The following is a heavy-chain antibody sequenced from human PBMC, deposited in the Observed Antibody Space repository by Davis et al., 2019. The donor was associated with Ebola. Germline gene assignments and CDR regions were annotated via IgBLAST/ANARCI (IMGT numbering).Heavy chain of an antibody. V-gene: IGHV1-2*02. CDR3: ATLGGGSGYYYYYYGMDV. D-gene: IGHD3-3*01. CDR1: GYTFTGYY. Sequence: ASVKVSCKASGYTFTGYYMHWVRQAPGQGLEWMGWINPNSGGTNYAQKFQGRVTMTRDTSISTAYMELSSLRSEDTAVYYCATLGGGSGYYYYYYGMDVWGQGTTVTVSS. J-gene: IGHJ6*02. CDR2: INPNSGGT.